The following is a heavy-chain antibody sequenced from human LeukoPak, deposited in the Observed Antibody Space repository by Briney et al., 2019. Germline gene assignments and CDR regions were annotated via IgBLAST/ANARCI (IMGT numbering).Heavy chain of an antibody. J-gene: IGHJ5*02. D-gene: IGHD6-19*01. CDR1: GFTVSTNY. Sequence: PGGSLILSCAASGFTVSTNYMSWVRQAPGRGLEWVSVIYAGGTTYYADSVRGRFTISRDNSKNTLYPQMNSLRDEDTAVYYCARDSSGWYDHWGQGTLVTVSS. V-gene: IGHV3-53*01. CDR3: ARDSSGWYDH. CDR2: IYAGGTT.